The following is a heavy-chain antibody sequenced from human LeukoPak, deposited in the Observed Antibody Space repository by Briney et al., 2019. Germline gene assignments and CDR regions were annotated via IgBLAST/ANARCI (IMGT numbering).Heavy chain of an antibody. D-gene: IGHD2-15*01. V-gene: IGHV1-69*13. Sequence: SVKVSCKASGGTFKSNGVNWVHQAPGQGLEWVGGIIPMFGATNHAQKVQGRVTISADESTGTVYMELSSLRSEDTAVYYCARDDSGYCSGGSCYSPTWGQGTLVTVSS. CDR1: GGTFKSNG. J-gene: IGHJ5*02. CDR2: IIPMFGAT. CDR3: ARDDSGYCSGGSCYSPT.